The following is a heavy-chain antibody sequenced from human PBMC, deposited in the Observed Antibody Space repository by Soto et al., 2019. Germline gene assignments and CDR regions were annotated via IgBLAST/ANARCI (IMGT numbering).Heavy chain of an antibody. CDR2: VWYDGSNQ. V-gene: IGHV3-33*01. Sequence: QVQLVESGGHVVQPGRSLRLSCAASGFTFSSYGMHWVRQAPGKGLEWVAVVWYDGSNQYYADSVKGRFTISRDNSKNTLYLKMTSLGAEDTAVYYCARGVGGGSSFSYYGVDVWGQGTTVTVSS. J-gene: IGHJ6*02. D-gene: IGHD3-16*01. CDR3: ARGVGGGSSFSYYGVDV. CDR1: GFTFSSYG.